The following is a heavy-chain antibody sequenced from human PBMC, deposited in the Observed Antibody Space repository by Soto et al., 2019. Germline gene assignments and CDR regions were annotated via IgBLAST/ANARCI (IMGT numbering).Heavy chain of an antibody. CDR2: ISAYNGNT. CDR1: GYTFTSYG. Sequence: ASVKFSCKASGYTFTSYGISWVRQAPGQGLEWMGWISAYNGNTNYAQKLQGRVTMTTDTSTSTAYMELRSLRSDDTAVYYCARVVAAAGHYGMDVWGQGTTVTVS. CDR3: ARVVAAAGHYGMDV. V-gene: IGHV1-18*04. D-gene: IGHD6-13*01. J-gene: IGHJ6*02.